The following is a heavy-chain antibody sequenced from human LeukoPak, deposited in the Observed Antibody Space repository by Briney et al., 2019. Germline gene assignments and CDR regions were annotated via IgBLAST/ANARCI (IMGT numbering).Heavy chain of an antibody. CDR3: ARTYYYDSSGYNLYYYYYMDV. V-gene: IGHV4-59*11. CDR2: IYYSGST. J-gene: IGHJ6*03. Sequence: SETLSLTCTVSGGSISSHYWSWIRQPPGKGLEWIGYIYYSGSTNYNHSLKSRVTISVDTSKNQFSLKLSSVTAADTAVYYCARTYYYDSSGYNLYYYYYMDVWGKGTTVTVSS. CDR1: GGSISSHY. D-gene: IGHD3-22*01.